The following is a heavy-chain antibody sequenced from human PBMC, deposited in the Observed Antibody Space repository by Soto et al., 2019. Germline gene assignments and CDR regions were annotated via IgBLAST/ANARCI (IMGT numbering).Heavy chain of an antibody. Sequence: QLQLQESGPGLVKPSETLSLTCTVSGGSISSSSYYWGWIRQPPGKGLEWIGSIYYSGSTYYNPSLKSRVTISVDTSKNQFSLKLSSVTAADTAVYYCARRGWSDIVVVVAADYDAFDIWGQGTMVTVSS. CDR1: GGSISSSSYY. CDR3: ARRGWSDIVVVVAADYDAFDI. J-gene: IGHJ3*02. CDR2: IYYSGST. D-gene: IGHD2-15*01. V-gene: IGHV4-39*01.